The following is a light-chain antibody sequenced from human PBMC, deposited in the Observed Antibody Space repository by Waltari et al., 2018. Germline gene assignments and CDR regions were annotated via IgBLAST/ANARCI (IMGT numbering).Light chain of an antibody. Sequence: IVLTQSPGTLSLSPGERATLSCRASQSVNTYLAWYQQKPGQAPRLLIYGAYTRAAGIPDGFRGSGFGTDFSLTSSRLEAEDFAVYYCQHHVRLPATFGQGTKVEIK. CDR2: GAY. CDR3: QHHVRLPAT. CDR1: QSVNTY. V-gene: IGKV3-20*01. J-gene: IGKJ1*01.